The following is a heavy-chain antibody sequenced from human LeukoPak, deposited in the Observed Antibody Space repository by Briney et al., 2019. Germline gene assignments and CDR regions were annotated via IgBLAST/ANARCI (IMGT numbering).Heavy chain of an antibody. CDR1: GFTFSSYA. CDR2: ISHDGSNK. J-gene: IGHJ4*02. D-gene: IGHD3-10*01. CDR3: ARVVYYGSGSPLGY. V-gene: IGHV3-30*04. Sequence: PGGSLRLSCAASGFTFSSYAMHWVRQAPGKGLEWVAVISHDGSNKYYADSVKGRFTISRDNSKNTLYLQMNSLRAEDTAVYYCARVVYYGSGSPLGYWGRGTLVTVSS.